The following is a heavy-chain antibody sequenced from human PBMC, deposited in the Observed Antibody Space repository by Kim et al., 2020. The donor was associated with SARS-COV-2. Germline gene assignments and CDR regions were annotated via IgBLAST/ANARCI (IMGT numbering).Heavy chain of an antibody. J-gene: IGHJ4*02. V-gene: IGHV1-58*01. D-gene: IGHD3-22*01. Sequence: SVKVSCKASGFTFTSSAVQWVRQARGQRLEWIGWIVVGSGNTNYAQKFQERVTITRDMSTSTAYMELSSLRSEDTAVYYCAAARSADYYDSSGYLDYWGQGTLVTVSS. CDR2: IVVGSGNT. CDR3: AAARSADYYDSSGYLDY. CDR1: GFTFTSSA.